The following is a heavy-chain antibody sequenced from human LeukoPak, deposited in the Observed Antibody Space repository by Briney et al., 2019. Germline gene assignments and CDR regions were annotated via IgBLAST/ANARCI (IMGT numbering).Heavy chain of an antibody. Sequence: PGRSLRLSCAASGFTFSSYAMHWVRQAPGKGLEWVAVISYDGSNKYYADSVKGRFTISRDNSKNTLYLQMNRLRAGDTAVYYCARAHRAVTTIGGAFDIWGQGTMVTVSS. CDR3: ARAHRAVTTIGGAFDI. V-gene: IGHV3-30-3*01. CDR2: ISYDGSNK. D-gene: IGHD4-11*01. CDR1: GFTFSSYA. J-gene: IGHJ3*02.